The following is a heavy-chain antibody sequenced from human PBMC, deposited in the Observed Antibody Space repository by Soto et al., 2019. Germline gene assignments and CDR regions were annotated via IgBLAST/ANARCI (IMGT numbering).Heavy chain of an antibody. V-gene: IGHV4-31*03. CDR3: ARDRIVVPAAQYYYYMDV. J-gene: IGHJ6*03. D-gene: IGHD2-2*01. CDR2: IYYSGST. Sequence: SETLSLTCTVSGGSISSGGYYWSWIRQHPGKGLEWIGYIYYSGSTYYNPSLKSRVTISVDTSKNQFSLKLSSVTAADTAVYYCARDRIVVPAAQYYYYMDVWGKGTTVTVSS. CDR1: GGSISSGGYY.